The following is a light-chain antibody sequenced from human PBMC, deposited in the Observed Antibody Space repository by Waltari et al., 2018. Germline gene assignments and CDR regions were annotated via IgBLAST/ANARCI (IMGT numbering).Light chain of an antibody. CDR2: GAS. V-gene: IGKV3-15*01. J-gene: IGKJ3*01. Sequence: ETVMTQSPSTLSVSPGEGVILSCRASQTIRSDLAWYKQKPGQSPRLLIYGASTRATAIPARFSGSGSGTEFTLTISSLQSEDFAFYYCQQYDHWPPAFGPGTKVDVK. CDR3: QQYDHWPPA. CDR1: QTIRSD.